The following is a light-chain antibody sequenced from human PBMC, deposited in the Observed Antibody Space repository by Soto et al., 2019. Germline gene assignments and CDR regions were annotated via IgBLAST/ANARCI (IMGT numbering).Light chain of an antibody. CDR3: LQDYNYPLT. Sequence: AKQMTQSPSSLSASVGDRVTITCRASQGIRHYLGWYQQKPGKAPKLLIYAASSLQSGVPSRFSGSGSGTDFTLTISSLQPEDFATYYCLQDYNYPLTFGGGTKVEIK. V-gene: IGKV1-6*01. J-gene: IGKJ4*01. CDR2: AAS. CDR1: QGIRHY.